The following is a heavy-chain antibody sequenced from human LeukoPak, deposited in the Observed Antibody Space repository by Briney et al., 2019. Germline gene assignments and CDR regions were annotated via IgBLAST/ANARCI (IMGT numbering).Heavy chain of an antibody. CDR3: ARDGEYQLLYNWFDP. V-gene: IGHV4-4*07. J-gene: IGHJ5*02. Sequence: SETPSLTCTVSGGSISSYYWSWIRQPAGKGLEWIGRIYTSGSTNYNPSLKSRVTMSVDTSKNQFSLKLSSVTAADTAVYYCARDGEYQLLYNWFDPWGQGTLVTVS. D-gene: IGHD2-2*01. CDR1: GGSISSYY. CDR2: IYTSGST.